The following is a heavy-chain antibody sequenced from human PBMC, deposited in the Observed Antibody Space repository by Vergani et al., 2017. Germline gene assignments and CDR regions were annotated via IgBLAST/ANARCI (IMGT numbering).Heavy chain of an antibody. CDR2: IYYSGST. CDR3: ARQVTMMDYFDY. V-gene: IGHV4-39*01. Sequence: QLQLQESGPGLVKPSETLSLTCTVSGGSISSSSYYWGWIRQPPGKGLEWIGSIYYSGSTYYNPSLTSRVTISVDTSKNQFSLKLSSVTAADTAVYYCARQVTMMDYFDYWGQGTLVTVSS. J-gene: IGHJ4*02. CDR1: GGSISSSSYY. D-gene: IGHD3-22*01.